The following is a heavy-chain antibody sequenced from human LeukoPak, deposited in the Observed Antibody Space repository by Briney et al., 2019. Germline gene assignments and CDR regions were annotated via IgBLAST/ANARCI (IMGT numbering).Heavy chain of an antibody. CDR1: GSASGFTFSSYG. J-gene: IGHJ4*02. Sequence: GGSLRLSCTASGSASGFTFSSYGMTWVRQAPGKGLEWVSVIYSGGGTYYADSVKGRFTISRDKSKNTLYLQMNSLRAEDTAVYHCAIRTGQIPYYFDYWGQGTLVTVSS. D-gene: IGHD1-14*01. CDR2: IYSGGGT. V-gene: IGHV3-53*01. CDR3: AIRTGQIPYYFDY.